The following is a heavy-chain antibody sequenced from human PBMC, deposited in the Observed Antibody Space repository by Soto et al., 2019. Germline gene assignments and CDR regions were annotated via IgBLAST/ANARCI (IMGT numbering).Heavy chain of an antibody. V-gene: IGHV1-69*01. D-gene: IGHD3-22*01. Sequence: QVQLVQSGAGVKKPGSWVKVSCKASGGSFSSYSINWMRQAPGQGLAGMGGIIPIFGAPNYAREFQGRVTITADESTSTVYMELSSLRSEDTAVYYCARGNSYHYDSSGYKSPFQHWGQGTLVTVSS. J-gene: IGHJ4*02. CDR3: ARGNSYHYDSSGYKSPFQH. CDR2: IIPIFGAP. CDR1: GGSFSSYS.